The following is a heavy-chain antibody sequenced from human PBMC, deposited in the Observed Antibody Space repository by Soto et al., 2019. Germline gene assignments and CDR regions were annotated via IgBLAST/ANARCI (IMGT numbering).Heavy chain of an antibody. J-gene: IGHJ4*02. Sequence: SETLSLTCTVSGCSVSSNSYSWGWIRQSPGKGLEWIATIYSTDKTYYNPSLLSRVTISVDTSMNELSLNLTSVTAADTAVYYCARLGGYYQAFDQWGQGSLVTVSS. V-gene: IGHV4-39*01. CDR2: IYSTDKT. D-gene: IGHD3-22*01. CDR3: ARLGGYYQAFDQ. CDR1: GCSVSSNSYS.